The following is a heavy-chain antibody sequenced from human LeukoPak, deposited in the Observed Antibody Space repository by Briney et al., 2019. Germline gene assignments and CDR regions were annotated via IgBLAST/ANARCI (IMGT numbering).Heavy chain of an antibody. V-gene: IGHV4-31*03. CDR2: IYYSGST. D-gene: IGHD3-22*01. J-gene: IGHJ4*02. CDR3: ARDLNYDSSGGFDN. Sequence: KPSQTLSLTCTVSGGSINSGGYYWSWLRQHPGKGLEWIGYIYYSGSTYYNPSLKSRVTMSVDTSKNQFSLKLSSVTAADTAVYYCARDLNYDSSGGFDNWGQGTLVTVSS. CDR1: GGSINSGGYY.